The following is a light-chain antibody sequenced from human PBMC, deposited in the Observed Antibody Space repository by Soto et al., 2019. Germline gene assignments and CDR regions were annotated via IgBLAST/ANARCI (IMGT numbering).Light chain of an antibody. V-gene: IGKV3-11*01. Sequence: IVLTQYPASRSLSPGDRATVSCRASQTVSDYLAWYQQKPGQAPRLLIYDASKRATGIPARFSGSGSGTDFTLTISRLETEDFAVYFCQQYSSSTVTFGQGTKVDIK. CDR3: QQYSSSTVT. CDR2: DAS. CDR1: QTVSDY. J-gene: IGKJ1*01.